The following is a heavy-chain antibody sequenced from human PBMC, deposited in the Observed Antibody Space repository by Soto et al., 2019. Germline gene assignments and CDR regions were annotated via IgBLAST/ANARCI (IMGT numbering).Heavy chain of an antibody. CDR3: ARDEDSSWVGLDI. CDR2: TYYRSKWYN. Sequence: SQTLSLTCAISGDSVSSNSAAWNRIRQSPSRGLEWLGRTYYRSKWYNDYAVSVKSRITINPDTSKNQFSLQLNSVAPEDTAVYYCARDEDSSWVGLDIWGQGTMVTVSS. CDR1: GDSVSSNSAA. D-gene: IGHD6-13*01. J-gene: IGHJ3*02. V-gene: IGHV6-1*01.